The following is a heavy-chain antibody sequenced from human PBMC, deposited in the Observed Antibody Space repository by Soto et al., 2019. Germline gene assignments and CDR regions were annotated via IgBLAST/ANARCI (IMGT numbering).Heavy chain of an antibody. CDR3: ARGIFWSGDKLPDYSYYYGMDV. D-gene: IGHD3-3*01. Sequence: QVQLVQSGAEVKKPGSSVKVSCKASGGTFSSYAISWVRQAPGQGLEWMGGIIPIFGTANYAQKFQGRVTITADESTSTAYMELSSLRSEDTAVYYCARGIFWSGDKLPDYSYYYGMDVWGQGTTVTVSS. CDR2: IIPIFGTA. V-gene: IGHV1-69*12. J-gene: IGHJ6*02. CDR1: GGTFSSYA.